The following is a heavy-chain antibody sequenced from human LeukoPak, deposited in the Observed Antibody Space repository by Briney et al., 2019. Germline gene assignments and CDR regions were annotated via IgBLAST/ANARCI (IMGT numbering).Heavy chain of an antibody. J-gene: IGHJ4*02. CDR2: IIPIFGTA. CDR1: GGTFSSYA. CDR3: AMDSSGYYYFDY. D-gene: IGHD3-22*01. V-gene: IGHV1-69*05. Sequence: PSVKLSCKASGGTFSSYAISWVRQAPGQGLEWMGGIIPIFGTANYAQKFQGRVTITTDESTSTAYMELSSLRSEDTAVYYCAMDSSGYYYFDYWGQGTLVTVSS.